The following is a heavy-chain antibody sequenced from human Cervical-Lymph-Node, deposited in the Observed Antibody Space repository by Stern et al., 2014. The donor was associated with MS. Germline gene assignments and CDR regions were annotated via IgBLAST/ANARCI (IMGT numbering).Heavy chain of an antibody. J-gene: IGHJ4*02. CDR1: GFTFSDSY. CDR2: ISSSGSTI. Sequence: VQLVESGGCLVKPGGSLRLSCAASGFTFSDSYMRWIRQAPGKGLDRVSYISSSGSTIYYADSVKGRFTISRDNAKNSLYLQMNSLRAEDTAVYYCARGARIAAAGIDYWGQGTLVTVSS. D-gene: IGHD6-13*01. V-gene: IGHV3-11*01. CDR3: ARGARIAAAGIDY.